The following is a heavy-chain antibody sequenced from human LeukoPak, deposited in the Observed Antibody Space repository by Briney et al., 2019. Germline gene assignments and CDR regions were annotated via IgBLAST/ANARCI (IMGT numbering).Heavy chain of an antibody. CDR1: GFTFSSYW. V-gene: IGHV3-7*01. CDR2: IKLDGSEK. D-gene: IGHD4-17*01. CDR3: ARAAGSTVTTRFDY. Sequence: GGSLRLSCAASGFTFSSYWMTWVRQAPGKGLEWVASIKLDGSEKYYVDSVKGRFSISRDNPKNSLYLQISSQRAEHTAVYYCARAAGSTVTTRFDYRGPATLATVSS. J-gene: IGHJ4*02.